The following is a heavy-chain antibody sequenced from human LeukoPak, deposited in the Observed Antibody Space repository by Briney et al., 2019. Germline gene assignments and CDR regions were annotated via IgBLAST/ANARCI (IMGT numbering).Heavy chain of an antibody. Sequence: PETLSLTCTVSGDSITTYYWSWIREPPGKGLEWIGYIHHSGKTNCKPSLKSRVTISADTSKNQFSLKLTSVTAADTAVYYCARYYCPGGSCSHFDYWGQGTLVTVSS. J-gene: IGHJ4*02. D-gene: IGHD2-15*01. V-gene: IGHV4-59*08. CDR1: GDSITTYY. CDR3: ARYYCPGGSCSHFDY. CDR2: IHHSGKT.